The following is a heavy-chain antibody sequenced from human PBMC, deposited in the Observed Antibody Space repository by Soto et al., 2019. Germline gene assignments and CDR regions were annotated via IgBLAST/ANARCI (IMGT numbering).Heavy chain of an antibody. CDR2: IYPGDSDT. CDR3: ARHGWAVGATVPYYFDY. D-gene: IGHD1-26*01. J-gene: IGHJ4*02. V-gene: IGHV5-51*01. CDR1: GYSFTSYW. Sequence: GESLKISCKGSGYSFTSYWIGWVRQMPGKGLEWMGIIYPGDSDTRYSPSFQGQVTISADKSISTAYLQWSSLKASDTAMYYCARHGWAVGATVPYYFDYWGQGTLVTVSS.